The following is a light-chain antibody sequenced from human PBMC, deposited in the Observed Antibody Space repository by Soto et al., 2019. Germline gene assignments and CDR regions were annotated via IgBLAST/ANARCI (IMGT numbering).Light chain of an antibody. V-gene: IGLV2-8*01. CDR3: SSYAGSNNFRYV. CDR1: SSDVGGYNY. CDR2: EVS. J-gene: IGLJ1*01. Sequence: QSVLTQPPSASGSPGQSVTISCTGTSSDVGGYNYVSWYQQHLGKAPKLMIYEVSKRPSGVPDRFSGSKSGNTASLTVSGLQAEDEADYYCSSYAGSNNFRYVFGTGTKLTVL.